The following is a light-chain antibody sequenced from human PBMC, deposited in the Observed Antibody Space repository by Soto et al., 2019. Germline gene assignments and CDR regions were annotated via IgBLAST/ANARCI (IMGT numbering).Light chain of an antibody. CDR2: NVY. V-gene: IGLV2-14*01. J-gene: IGLJ1*01. CDR3: TSYTNRYTYV. CDR1: SSDVGGYDY. Sequence: QSVLTQPAPVSGSPGQSITISCTGTSSDVGGYDYVGWYQQHPGKAPKLMIYNVYNRPSGVSFRFSDSKSGNTASLTISGLQTEDEADYYCTSYTNRYTYVFGTGTKLTVL.